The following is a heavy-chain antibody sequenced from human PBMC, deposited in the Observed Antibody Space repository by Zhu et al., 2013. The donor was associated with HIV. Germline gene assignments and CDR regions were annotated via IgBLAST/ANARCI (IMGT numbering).Heavy chain of an antibody. D-gene: IGHD3-10*01. CDR2: ISSSGSTI. CDR1: GFTFSSYE. CDR3: AREPVVQGVIAEFDY. V-gene: IGHV3-48*03. Sequence: EVQLVESGGGLVQPGGSLRLSCAASGFTFSSYEMNWVRQAPGKGLEWVSYISSSGSTIYYADSVKGRFTISRDNAKNSLYLQMNSLRAEDTAVYYCAREPVVQGVIAEFDYWGQGTLVTVSS. J-gene: IGHJ4*02.